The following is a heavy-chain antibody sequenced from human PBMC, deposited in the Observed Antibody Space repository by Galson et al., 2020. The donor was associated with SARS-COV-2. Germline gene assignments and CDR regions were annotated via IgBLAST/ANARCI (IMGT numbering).Heavy chain of an antibody. CDR2: MYSDDDK. V-gene: IGHV2-5*02. D-gene: IGHD3-9*01. J-gene: IGHJ4*02. CDR1: LLSVSTSAAG. CDR3: AHRPYDILTGYTLDYFDY. Sequence: SGPTLLKPTQTLSLTCTFSLLSVSTSAAGGVWIRQPPGKVLEWRQPMYSDDDKRYTPSLKSRLTTTKHTTKNQVVLTMTDMDPVDTDTYYCAHRPYDILTGYTLDYFDYWGQGTLVAVSS.